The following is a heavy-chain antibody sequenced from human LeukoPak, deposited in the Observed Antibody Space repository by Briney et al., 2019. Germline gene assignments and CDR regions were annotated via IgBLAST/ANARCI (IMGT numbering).Heavy chain of an antibody. D-gene: IGHD1-26*01. CDR1: GYTFTDLTEYY. CDR2: INPNNGTT. CDR3: ARRLGGSSEGCEF. V-gene: IGHV1-2*02. J-gene: IGHJ4*02. Sequence: ASVKVSCKASGYTFTDLTEYYIHWVRQAPGQGLEWMGWINPNNGTTKYAQKFQGRVTMTRDMSMNTAYMELSSLTSDDTAVYYCARRLGGSSEGCEFWGQGPLVTVSS.